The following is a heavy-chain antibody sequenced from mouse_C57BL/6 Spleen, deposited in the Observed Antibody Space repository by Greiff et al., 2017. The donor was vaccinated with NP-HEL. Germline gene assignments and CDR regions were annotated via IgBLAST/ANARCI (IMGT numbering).Heavy chain of an antibody. J-gene: IGHJ4*01. Sequence: EVQLVESGGGLVKPGGSLKLSCAASGFTFSDYGMHWVRQAPEKGLEWVAYISSGSSTIYYADTVKGRFTISRDKAKNTLFLQMTSLRSEDTAMYYCARSGYYAMDYWGQGTSVTVSS. CDR1: GFTFSDYG. CDR2: ISSGSSTI. CDR3: ARSGYYAMDY. D-gene: IGHD1-3*01. V-gene: IGHV5-17*01.